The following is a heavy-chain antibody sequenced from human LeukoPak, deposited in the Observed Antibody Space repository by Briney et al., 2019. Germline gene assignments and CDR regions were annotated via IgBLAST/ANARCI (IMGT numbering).Heavy chain of an antibody. J-gene: IGHJ4*02. CDR1: GFTFNSYA. V-gene: IGHV3-23*01. D-gene: IGHD2-15*01. CDR3: ARHSVVVAATDY. Sequence: GGSLRLSCAASGFTFNSYAMTWVRQAPGKGLEWVSLISGSGGATYYADSMKGRFTISRDNAKNTLYLQMNSLRAEDTAVYYCARHSVVVAATDYWGQGTLVTVSS. CDR2: ISGSGGAT.